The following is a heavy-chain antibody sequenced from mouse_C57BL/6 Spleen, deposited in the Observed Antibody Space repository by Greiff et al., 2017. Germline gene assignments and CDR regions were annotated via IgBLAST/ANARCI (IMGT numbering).Heavy chain of an antibody. Sequence: VQLQQPGAELVKPGASVKLSCKASGYTFTNYYMHWVKQRPGQGLEWIGMIHPNSGSTNYNEKFKSKATLTVDKSSSTAYMQLSSLTSEDSAVYYCARRAGGYSFAYWGQGTLLTVSA. D-gene: IGHD2-3*01. CDR2: IHPNSGST. CDR1: GYTFTNYY. CDR3: ARRAGGYSFAY. J-gene: IGHJ3*01. V-gene: IGHV1-64*01.